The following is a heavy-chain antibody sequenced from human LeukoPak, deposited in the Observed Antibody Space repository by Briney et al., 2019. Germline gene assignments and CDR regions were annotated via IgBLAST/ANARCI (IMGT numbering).Heavy chain of an antibody. CDR3: ANCRRDGYNQWYYGMDV. Sequence: GGSLRLSCAASGFTFSSYGMHWVRQAPGKGLEWVAVISYDGSNKYYADSVKGRFTISRDNSKNTLYLQMNSLRAEDTAVYYCANCRRDGYNQWYYGMDVWGQGTTATVPS. CDR1: GFTFSSYG. V-gene: IGHV3-30*18. CDR2: ISYDGSNK. J-gene: IGHJ6*02. D-gene: IGHD5-24*01.